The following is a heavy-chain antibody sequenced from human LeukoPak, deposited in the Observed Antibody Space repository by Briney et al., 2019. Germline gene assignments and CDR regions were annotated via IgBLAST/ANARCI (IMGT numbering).Heavy chain of an antibody. CDR1: GYTFTSYD. J-gene: IGHJ4*02. D-gene: IGHD3-10*01. Sequence: GASVKVSCKASGYTFTSYDINWVRQAPGQGLEWMGIINPGGGSTSYAQKFQGRVTMTRDTSTSTVYMELSSLRSEDTAVYYCARDGRDYYGSGSKYDYWGQGTLVTVSS. CDR2: INPGGGST. CDR3: ARDGRDYYGSGSKYDY. V-gene: IGHV1-46*01.